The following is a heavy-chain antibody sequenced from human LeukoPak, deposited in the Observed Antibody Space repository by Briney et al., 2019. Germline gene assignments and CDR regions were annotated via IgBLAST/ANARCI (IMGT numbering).Heavy chain of an antibody. V-gene: IGHV1-2*02. CDR2: IYPNSGGT. CDR3: ARHDSSGYDAFDI. J-gene: IGHJ3*02. CDR1: GYTFTGSY. D-gene: IGHD3-22*01. Sequence: GSAKVSRKASGYTFTGSYIRSVRHTPGQGVECVGWIYPNSGGTNYAQKFQGRVTMTRDTSISTTYMELSRLRSDDAAVYYCARHDSSGYDAFDIWGQGTMVTVSS.